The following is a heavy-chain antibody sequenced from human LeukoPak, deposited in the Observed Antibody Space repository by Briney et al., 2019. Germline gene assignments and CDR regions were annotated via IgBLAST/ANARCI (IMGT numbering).Heavy chain of an antibody. J-gene: IGHJ4*02. CDR3: ARVMGSSSWYWYFDY. D-gene: IGHD6-13*01. Sequence: PSETLSLTCAVYGGSFSGYYWSWIRQPPGKGLEWIGEINHSGSTNYNPSLKSRVTISVDTSKNQFSLKLSSVTAADTAVYYCARVMGSSSWYWYFDYWGQGTLVTVSS. CDR2: INHSGST. CDR1: GGSFSGYY. V-gene: IGHV4-34*01.